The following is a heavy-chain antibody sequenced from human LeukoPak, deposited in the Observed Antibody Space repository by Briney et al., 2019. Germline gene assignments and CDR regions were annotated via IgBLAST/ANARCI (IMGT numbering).Heavy chain of an antibody. CDR2: IWYDGSNK. V-gene: IGHV3-33*08. J-gene: IGHJ6*02. D-gene: IGHD5-18*01. CDR1: GFTVSSNY. CDR3: ARDVDTAMGRPYYYYGMDV. Sequence: GGSLRLSCAASGFTVSSNYMSWVRQAPGKGLEWVAVIWYDGSNKYYADSVKGRFTISRDNSKNTLYLQMNSLRAEDTAVYYCARDVDTAMGRPYYYYGMDVWGQGTTVTVSS.